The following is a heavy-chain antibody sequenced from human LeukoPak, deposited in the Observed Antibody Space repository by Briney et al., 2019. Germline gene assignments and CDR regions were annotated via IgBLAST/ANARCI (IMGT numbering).Heavy chain of an antibody. D-gene: IGHD7-27*01. Sequence: PGGSLRLSCAASGFTFGSYSMSWVRQAPEKGLEWVSAISGSGSSTNYADSLKGRFTISRDDSKNTLYLQMNSLRAEDTAIYYCAKGNWGGEYIFDFWGQGTLVTAFS. CDR3: AKGNWGGEYIFDF. V-gene: IGHV3-23*01. J-gene: IGHJ4*02. CDR1: GFTFGSYS. CDR2: ISGSGSST.